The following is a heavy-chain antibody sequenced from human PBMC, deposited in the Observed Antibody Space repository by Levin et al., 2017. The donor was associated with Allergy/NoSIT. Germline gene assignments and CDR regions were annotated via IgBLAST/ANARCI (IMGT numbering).Heavy chain of an antibody. J-gene: IGHJ4*02. Sequence: GESLKISCAASGFTFSSYAMSWVRQAPGKGLEWVSAISGSGGSTYYADSVKGRFTISRDNSKNTLYLQMNSLRAEDTAVYYCAKDEYSRRAFDYWGQGTLVTVSS. V-gene: IGHV3-23*01. D-gene: IGHD6-6*01. CDR2: ISGSGGST. CDR1: GFTFSSYA. CDR3: AKDEYSRRAFDY.